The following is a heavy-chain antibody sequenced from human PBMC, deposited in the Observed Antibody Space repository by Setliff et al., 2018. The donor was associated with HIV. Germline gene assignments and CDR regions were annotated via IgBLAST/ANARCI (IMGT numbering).Heavy chain of an antibody. D-gene: IGHD3-16*02. CDR3: ARGGYDYVWGSYRYPYYYYYMDV. V-gene: IGHV4-4*07. CDR2: IYYSGST. J-gene: IGHJ6*03. CDR1: GGSISSYY. Sequence: SETLSLTCTVSGGSISSYYWSWIRQPAGKGLEWIGRIYYSGSTNYNPSLKSRVTISVDTSKNQFSLKLSSVTAADTAVYYCARGGYDYVWGSYRYPYYYYYMDVWGKGTTVTVSS.